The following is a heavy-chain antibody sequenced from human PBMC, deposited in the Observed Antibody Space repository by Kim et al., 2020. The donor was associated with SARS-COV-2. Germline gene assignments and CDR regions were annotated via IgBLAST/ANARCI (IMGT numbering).Heavy chain of an antibody. CDR3: AKDQYDYGDH. V-gene: IGHV3-23*01. J-gene: IGHJ4*02. Sequence: TTNYADSVKGRFTISRDNSKNTLYLQMHSLRGEDTAIYYCAKDQYDYGDHWGQGTLVTVSS. CDR2: TT.